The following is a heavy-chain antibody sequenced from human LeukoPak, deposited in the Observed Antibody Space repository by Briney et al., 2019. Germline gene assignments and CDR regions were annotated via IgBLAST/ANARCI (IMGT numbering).Heavy chain of an antibody. CDR1: GFTFSSYE. V-gene: IGHV3-48*03. CDR2: ISSSSSST. Sequence: GGSLRLSCAASGFTFSSYEMNWVRQAPGKGLEWVAYISSSSSSTNYADSVKGRFTISRDNSKNTLYLQMNSLRAEDTAVYYCARDYSSSWLRFFDYWGQGTLVTVSS. J-gene: IGHJ4*02. D-gene: IGHD6-6*01. CDR3: ARDYSSSWLRFFDY.